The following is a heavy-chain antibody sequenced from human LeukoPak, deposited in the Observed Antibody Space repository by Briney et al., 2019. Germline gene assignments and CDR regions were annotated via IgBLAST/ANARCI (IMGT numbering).Heavy chain of an antibody. CDR3: ARGRYYGSGSYAY. CDR2: INPNSGGT. Sequence: ASVKVSCKASGYTFTGYYMHWVRQAPGQGLEWMGWINPNSGGTNYAQKFQGRVTMTRDTSISTAYTELSRLRSDDTAVYYCARGRYYGSGSYAYWGQGTLVTVSS. D-gene: IGHD3-10*01. V-gene: IGHV1-2*02. CDR1: GYTFTGYY. J-gene: IGHJ4*02.